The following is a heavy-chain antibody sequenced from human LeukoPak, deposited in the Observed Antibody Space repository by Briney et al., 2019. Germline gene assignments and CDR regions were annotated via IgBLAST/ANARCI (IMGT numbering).Heavy chain of an antibody. CDR1: GYTFTGYY. CDR2: INPNSGGT. CDR3: ARDFWSGYYPNSAGGLFDY. D-gene: IGHD3-3*01. V-gene: IGHV1-2*02. Sequence: GASVKVSCKASGYTFTGYYMHWVRQAPGQGLEWMGWINPNSGGTNYAQKFQGRVTMTRDTSISTAYMELSRLRSDDTAVYYCARDFWSGYYPNSAGGLFDYWGQGTLVTVSS. J-gene: IGHJ4*02.